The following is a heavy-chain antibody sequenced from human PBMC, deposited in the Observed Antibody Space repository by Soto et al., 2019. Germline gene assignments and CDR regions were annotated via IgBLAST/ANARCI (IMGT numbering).Heavy chain of an antibody. V-gene: IGHV1-18*01. CDR2: ISAYNGNT. J-gene: IGHJ5*02. Sequence: QVQLVQSGAEVKKPGASVKVSCKASGYTFTSYGISWVRQAPGQGLEWMGWISAYNGNTNYAQKLQGRVTMTTDTSTSKAYMELRSLRSDDTAVYYCARDGRWGEWLIDGNNWFDPWGQGTLVTVSS. D-gene: IGHD3-3*01. CDR1: GYTFTSYG. CDR3: ARDGRWGEWLIDGNNWFDP.